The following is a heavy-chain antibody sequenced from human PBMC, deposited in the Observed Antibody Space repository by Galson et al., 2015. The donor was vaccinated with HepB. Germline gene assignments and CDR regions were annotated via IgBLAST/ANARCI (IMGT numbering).Heavy chain of an antibody. CDR2: ISAYNGHK. CDR1: GCTFTNYG. V-gene: IGHV1-18*04. D-gene: IGHD5-18*01. J-gene: IGHJ4*02. Sequence: SVKVSCKASGCTFTNYGLTWVRQAPGQGLEWMGWISAYNGHKNYAQKFQGRVTMTTDTSTSTAYMELRSLRADDTAVYYCARQVDAAMALPDYWGQGTLVTVSS. CDR3: ARQVDAAMALPDY.